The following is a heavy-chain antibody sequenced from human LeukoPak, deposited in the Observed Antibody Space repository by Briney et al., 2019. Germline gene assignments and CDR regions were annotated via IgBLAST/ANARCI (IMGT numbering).Heavy chain of an antibody. CDR2: SNTNTGNP. Sequence: ASVKVSCKASGYTFTSYAMNWVRQAPGQGLEGMGWSNTNTGNPTYAQGFTGRFVFSLYTSVTTAYLQISSLQAEDPAVYSCARSSGYYSPLFYIHVWGKGTPVTVSS. V-gene: IGHV7-4-1*02. J-gene: IGHJ6*03. CDR1: GYTFTSYA. D-gene: IGHD3-22*01. CDR3: ARSSGYYSPLFYIHV.